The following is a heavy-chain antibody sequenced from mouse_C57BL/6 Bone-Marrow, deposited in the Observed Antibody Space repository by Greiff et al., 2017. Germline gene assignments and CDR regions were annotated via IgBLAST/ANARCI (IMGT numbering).Heavy chain of an antibody. CDR3: ATLGGYDYDGAPGFAY. V-gene: IGHV1-9*01. Sequence: QVQLQQSGAELMKPGASVKLSCKATGYTFTGYWIEWVKQRPGHGLEWIGEILPGSGSTNYNEKFKGKATFTADTSSNTAYMQLSSLTTEDSAIYYCATLGGYDYDGAPGFAYWGQGTLVTVSA. J-gene: IGHJ3*01. CDR2: ILPGSGST. D-gene: IGHD2-4*01. CDR1: GYTFTGYW.